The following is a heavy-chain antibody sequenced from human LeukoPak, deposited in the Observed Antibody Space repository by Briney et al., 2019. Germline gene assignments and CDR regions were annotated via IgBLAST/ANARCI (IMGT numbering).Heavy chain of an antibody. CDR3: AKDSSTSCHG. J-gene: IGHJ4*02. CDR1: GFTFSSYG. CDR2: IRYDGSNK. Sequence: PGGSLRLSCAACGFTFSSYGMHWVRQAPGKGLEWVTFIRYDGSNKYYVDSVTGRFTISRDNSKNTLYLQMNSLRAEDTAVYYCAKDSSTSCHGWGQGTLVTVSS. V-gene: IGHV3-30*02. D-gene: IGHD2-2*01.